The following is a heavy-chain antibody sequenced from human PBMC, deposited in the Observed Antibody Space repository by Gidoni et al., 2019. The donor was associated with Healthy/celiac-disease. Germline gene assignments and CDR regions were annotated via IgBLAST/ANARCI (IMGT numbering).Heavy chain of an antibody. J-gene: IGHJ4*02. V-gene: IGHV3-30*18. CDR1: GFTLSSYG. CDR3: AKVVYQDFDY. CDR2: ISYDGINK. Sequence: QLQLVESGGGVVQPGRFLRLSCAASGFTLSSYGMHWVCQAPGKGLEWVAVISYDGINKYYAYSVKGRFTISRDNSKNTLYLQMNSLRAEDTAVYYCAKVVYQDFDYWGQGTLVTVSS. D-gene: IGHD2-8*01.